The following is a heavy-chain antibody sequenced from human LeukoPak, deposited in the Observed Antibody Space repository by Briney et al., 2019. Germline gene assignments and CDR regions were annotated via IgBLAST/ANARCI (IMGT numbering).Heavy chain of an antibody. D-gene: IGHD5-18*01. CDR1: GGSISSSTYY. V-gene: IGHV4-61*05. Sequence: SETLSLTCTVSGGSISSSTYYWGWIRQAPGKGLEWIGYIYSGGSTNYNPSLRGRVTISLDTSKNQFSLKLTSVTAADTAMYYCARSGTTMVTNDYWGQGALVTVSS. J-gene: IGHJ4*02. CDR3: ARSGTTMVTNDY. CDR2: IYSGGST.